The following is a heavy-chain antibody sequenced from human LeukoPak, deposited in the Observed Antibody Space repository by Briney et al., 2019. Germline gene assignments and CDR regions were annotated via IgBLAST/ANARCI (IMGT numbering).Heavy chain of an antibody. CDR2: INPNSGGT. D-gene: IGHD3-22*01. CDR3: ARDRDDSSGYYRETLFDY. CDR1: GYTFTGYY. V-gene: IGHV1-2*02. J-gene: IGHJ4*02. Sequence: ASAKVSCKASGYTFTGYYMHWVRQAPGQGLEWMGWINPNSGGTNYAQKFQGRVTMTRDTSISTAYMELSRLRSDDTAVYYCARDRDDSSGYYRETLFDYWGQGTLVTVSS.